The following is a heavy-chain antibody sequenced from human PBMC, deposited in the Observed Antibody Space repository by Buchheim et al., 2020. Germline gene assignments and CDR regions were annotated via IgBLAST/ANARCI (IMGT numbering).Heavy chain of an antibody. CDR1: GFTFSDAW. V-gene: IGHV3-15*01. J-gene: IGHJ5*02. CDR3: ATGPYSSGTYPLES. Sequence: EVPLVESGGGLVKPGGSLRLSCVGSGFTFSDAWMRWVRQAPGKGLEWVGQIKSETDGGTTDFAAPVKGRFTISRDDLRNTVYLEMNSLKAEDTAVYYCATGPYSSGTYPLESWGQGTL. CDR2: IKSETDGGTT. D-gene: IGHD3-10*01.